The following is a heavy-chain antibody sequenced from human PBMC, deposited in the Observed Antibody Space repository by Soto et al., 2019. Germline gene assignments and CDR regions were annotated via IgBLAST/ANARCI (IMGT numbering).Heavy chain of an antibody. D-gene: IGHD1-1*01. CDR1: GFTFSSYA. CDR3: AKDRNWNDDPFDAFDI. CDR2: ISGSGGST. J-gene: IGHJ3*02. V-gene: IGHV3-23*01. Sequence: GGSLRLSCAASGFTFSSYAMSWVRQAPGKGLEWVSAISGSGGSTYYADSVKGRFTISRDNSKNTLYLQMNSLRAEDTAVYYCAKDRNWNDDPFDAFDIWGQGTMVTVSS.